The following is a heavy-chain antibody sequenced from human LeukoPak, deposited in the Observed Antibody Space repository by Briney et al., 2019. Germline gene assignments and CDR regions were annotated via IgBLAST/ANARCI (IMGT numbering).Heavy chain of an antibody. CDR1: GFTFSSYG. Sequence: GGSLRLSCAAAGFTFSSYGMHWVRQAPGKGRGWVAVIWYDGTNKYYADSVKGRFTISRDNSKNTLYLQMNSLRAEDTALYYCAKEYFPTGTTMVQDYFDYWGQGTLVTVSS. CDR3: AKEYFPTGTTMVQDYFDY. J-gene: IGHJ4*02. D-gene: IGHD1-1*01. V-gene: IGHV3-30*02. CDR2: IWYDGTNK.